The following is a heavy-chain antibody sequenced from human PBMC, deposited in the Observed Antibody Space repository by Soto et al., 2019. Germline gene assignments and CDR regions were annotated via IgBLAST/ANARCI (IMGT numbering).Heavy chain of an antibody. V-gene: IGHV1-2*04. D-gene: IGHD2-15*01. CDR2: INPNSGGT. Sequence: ASVKVSCKASGYTFTGYYMHWVRQAPGQGLEWMGWINPNSGGTNYAQKFQGWVTMTRDTSISTAYMELSRLRSDDTAVYYCARGGPPSYWRGGSCYGVSWFETWGQGTLVTVAS. CDR3: ARGGPPSYWRGGSCYGVSWFET. J-gene: IGHJ5*02. CDR1: GYTFTGYY.